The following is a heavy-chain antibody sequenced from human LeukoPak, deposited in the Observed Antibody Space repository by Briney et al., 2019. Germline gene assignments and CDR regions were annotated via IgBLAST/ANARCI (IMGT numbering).Heavy chain of an antibody. D-gene: IGHD3-3*01. Sequence: SETLSLTCTVSGGSISSYYWSWIRQPPGKGLEWIGYIYYSGSTNYNTSLKSRVTISVDTSKNQFSLKLSSVTAADTAVYYCARYEKYYFDYWGQGTLVTVSS. CDR2: IYYSGST. CDR3: ARYEKYYFDY. V-gene: IGHV4-59*01. J-gene: IGHJ4*02. CDR1: GGSISSYY.